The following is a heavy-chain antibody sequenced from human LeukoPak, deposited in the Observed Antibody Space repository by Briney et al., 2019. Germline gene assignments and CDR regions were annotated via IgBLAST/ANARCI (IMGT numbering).Heavy chain of an antibody. D-gene: IGHD6-6*01. CDR2: ISSSGSTI. V-gene: IGHV3-48*03. J-gene: IGHJ4*02. Sequence: PGGSLRLSCAASGFTFSSYEMNWVRRAPGKGLEWVSYISSSGSTIYYADSVKGRFTISRDNAKNSLYLQMSSLRAEDTAVYYCARDPRSSGYFDYWGQGTLVTVSS. CDR1: GFTFSSYE. CDR3: ARDPRSSGYFDY.